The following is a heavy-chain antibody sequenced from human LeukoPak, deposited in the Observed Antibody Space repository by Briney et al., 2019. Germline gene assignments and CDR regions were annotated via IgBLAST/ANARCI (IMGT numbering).Heavy chain of an antibody. J-gene: IGHJ4*02. D-gene: IGHD6-19*01. CDR1: GFTFSDYY. CDR2: ITAGTTYT. CDR3: AKSLDSSSWFYFDH. Sequence: PGATLSLSCVASGFTFSDYYVSWIRQAPGKRLKWVSHITAGTTYTKYADSVKGRFTISRDTTKNSVSLQMNSLRVEDTAVYYCAKSLDSSSWFYFDHWGLGTLVTVSS. V-gene: IGHV3-11*06.